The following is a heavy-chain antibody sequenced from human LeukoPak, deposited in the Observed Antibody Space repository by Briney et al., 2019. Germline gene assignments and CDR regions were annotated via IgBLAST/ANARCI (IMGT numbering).Heavy chain of an antibody. J-gene: IGHJ4*02. CDR1: GFTFSSYW. V-gene: IGHV3-7*01. D-gene: IGHD6-6*01. CDR3: VREAQPVGYRFDY. CDR2: IKEDGSEK. Sequence: GGSLRLSCAASGFTFSSYWMSWVRQAPGKGLEWVANIKEDGSEKYYVDSVKGRFTISRDDARNAVFLQMNSLRVEDTGVYYCVREAQPVGYRFDYWGQGALVTVSS.